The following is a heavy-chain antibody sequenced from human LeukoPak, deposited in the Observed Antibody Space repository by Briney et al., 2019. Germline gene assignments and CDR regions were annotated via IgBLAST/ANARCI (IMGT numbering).Heavy chain of an antibody. J-gene: IGHJ4*02. CDR3: VRVKGSYFDY. D-gene: IGHD2-15*01. CDR1: GFTFSSYW. Sequence: GGSLRLSCAASGFTFSSYWMTWVRQAPGKGLEWVSYTSSSGSAIYYVDSVKGRFTVSRDNAKNSLFLQMNSPRAEDTAVYYCVRVKGSYFDYWGQGALVTVSS. CDR2: TSSSGSAI. V-gene: IGHV3-48*01.